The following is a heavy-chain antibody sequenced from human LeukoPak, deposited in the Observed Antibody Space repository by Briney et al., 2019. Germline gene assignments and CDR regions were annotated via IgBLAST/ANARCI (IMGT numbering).Heavy chain of an antibody. CDR2: IYYSRST. D-gene: IGHD5-24*01. V-gene: IGHV4-59*01. J-gene: IGHJ4*02. Sequence: SETLSLTCTVSGGSISSYYWSWIRQPPGKGLEWIGYIYYSRSTNYNPSLKSPVTISVDTSKHQSSLKLSSVTAADTAVYYCARDVDGYNFYSFDYWGQGTLVTVSS. CDR1: GGSISSYY. CDR3: ARDVDGYNFYSFDY.